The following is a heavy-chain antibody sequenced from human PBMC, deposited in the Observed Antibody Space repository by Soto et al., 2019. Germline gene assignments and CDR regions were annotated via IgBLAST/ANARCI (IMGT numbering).Heavy chain of an antibody. CDR3: ARDGNFAFLGYSFAFDF. V-gene: IGHV1-2*06. CDR2: MNLDTGGT. J-gene: IGHJ4*02. Sequence: QVQLVQSGADVKKPGASVRVSCEASGYRFTAYYIHWVRQAPGQGLEWMGRMNLDTGGTTYAQKFQGRVTMTRDTSISTAYLELSGLKSDDTAKYYCARDGNFAFLGYSFAFDFWGQGTLVTVSS. CDR1: GYRFTAYY. D-gene: IGHD5-18*01.